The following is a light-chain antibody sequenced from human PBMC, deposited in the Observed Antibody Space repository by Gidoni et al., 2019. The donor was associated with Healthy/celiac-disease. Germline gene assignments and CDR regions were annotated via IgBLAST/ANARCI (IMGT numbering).Light chain of an antibody. CDR2: GAS. CDR3: QQYGSSSIT. CDR1: QSVSSSY. Sequence: DIVLTQSPGTLSLSPGERATLSCRASQSVSSSYLAWYQQKPGQAPRLLIYGASSRATGIPDRFSSSGSGTDFTLTISRLEPEDFAVYYCQQYGSSSITFGQGTRLEIK. V-gene: IGKV3-20*01. J-gene: IGKJ5*01.